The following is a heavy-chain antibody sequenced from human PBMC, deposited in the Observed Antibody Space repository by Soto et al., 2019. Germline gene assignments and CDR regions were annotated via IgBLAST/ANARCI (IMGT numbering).Heavy chain of an antibody. CDR3: AKDRSGQSYFFDY. Sequence: EVQLVESGGGLVQPGRSLRLSCAASGFTFDDYAMHWVRQAPGKGLEWVSGISWNSGSIGYADSVKGRFTISRDNAKNSLYLQMNSLRDEDTALYYCAKDRSGQSYFFDYWGQGTLVTVSS. D-gene: IGHD6-19*01. CDR1: GFTFDDYA. J-gene: IGHJ4*02. CDR2: ISWNSGSI. V-gene: IGHV3-9*01.